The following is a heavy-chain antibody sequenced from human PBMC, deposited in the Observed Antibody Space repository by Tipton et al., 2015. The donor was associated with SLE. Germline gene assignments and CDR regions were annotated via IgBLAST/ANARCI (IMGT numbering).Heavy chain of an antibody. CDR2: ISYYGGNK. J-gene: IGHJ3*02. CDR3: AREEVFMNAFDI. V-gene: IGHV3-30*04. D-gene: IGHD3-16*01. CDR1: GFIFDDYA. Sequence: SLRLSCAASGFIFDDYAMHWVRQAPGKGLEWVAVISYYGGNKYYADSVKGRFTISRDNSKNTLYLQMNSLRAEDTAVYYCAREEVFMNAFDIWGQGTMVTVSS.